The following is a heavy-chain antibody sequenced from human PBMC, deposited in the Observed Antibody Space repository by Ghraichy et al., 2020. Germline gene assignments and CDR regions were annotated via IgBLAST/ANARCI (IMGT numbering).Heavy chain of an antibody. V-gene: IGHV3-7*01. J-gene: IGHJ4*02. CDR1: GFTFSTYW. CDR3: ARDAYSGGSCYSN. CDR2: IKYDESEK. Sequence: LSLTCAASGFTFSTYWMAWVRQAPGKGLEWVANIKYDESEKYYVDSVKGRFTISRDNAKNSLYLQMNSLRVEDMAVYYCARDAYSGGSCYSNWGQGTLVTVSS. D-gene: IGHD2-15*01.